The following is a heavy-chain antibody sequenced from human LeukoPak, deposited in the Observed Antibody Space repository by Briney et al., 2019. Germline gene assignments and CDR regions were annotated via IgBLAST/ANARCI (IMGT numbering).Heavy chain of an antibody. V-gene: IGHV3-53*01. CDR3: AAEYSSGWDNDY. CDR2: IYSGGST. J-gene: IGHJ4*02. Sequence: GGSLRLSCAASGFTVSSNYMSWVRQAPGKGLEWVSVIYSGGSTYYADSVKGRFTISRDNSKNTLYLQMNSLRAEDTAVYYCAAEYSSGWDNDYWGQGTLVTVSS. D-gene: IGHD6-19*01. CDR1: GFTVSSNY.